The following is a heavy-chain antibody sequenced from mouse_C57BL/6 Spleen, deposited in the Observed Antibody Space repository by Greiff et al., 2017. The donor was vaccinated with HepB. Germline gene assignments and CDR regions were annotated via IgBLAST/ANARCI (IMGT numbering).Heavy chain of an antibody. J-gene: IGHJ1*03. V-gene: IGHV14-4*01. CDR1: GFNIKDDY. Sequence: EVKVVESGAELVRPGASVKLSCTASGFNIKDDYMHWVKQRPEQGLEWIGWIDPENGDTEYASKFQGKATITADTSSNTAYLQLSSLTSEDTAVYYCTRVSYGNYGYFDVWGTGTTVTVSS. CDR3: TRVSYGNYGYFDV. D-gene: IGHD2-10*02. CDR2: IDPENGDT.